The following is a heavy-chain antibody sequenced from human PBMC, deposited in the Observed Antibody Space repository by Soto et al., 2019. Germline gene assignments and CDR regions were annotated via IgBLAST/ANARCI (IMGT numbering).Heavy chain of an antibody. CDR1: GGSIGTYY. CDR3: ERHPGYYDILTGYTTYYFDY. CDR2: IYYRGNT. J-gene: IGHJ4*02. D-gene: IGHD3-9*01. Sequence: QVQLQESGPGLVKPSETLSLTCTVSGGSIGTYYWSWIRQPPGKGLEWIGYIYYRGNTDYNPSLKSRVTISLDTPKNQFSLKLSYVTAADTAVYSCERHPGYYDILTGYTTYYFDYWGQGILVTVSS. V-gene: IGHV4-59*08.